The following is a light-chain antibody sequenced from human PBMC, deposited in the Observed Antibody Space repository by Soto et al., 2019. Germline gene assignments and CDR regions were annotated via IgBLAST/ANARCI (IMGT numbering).Light chain of an antibody. CDR3: QQYGSSPQT. CDR2: GAS. J-gene: IGKJ2*01. V-gene: IGKV3-20*01. CDR1: ESVRSNY. Sequence: EIVLTQSPGTLSLSPGERATLSCRARESVRSNYLAWYQQKPGQAPRLLMYGASNRATGIPDRFSGSGSGTDFTLTISRLEPEDFAVYYCQQYGSSPQTFGQGTKLEIK.